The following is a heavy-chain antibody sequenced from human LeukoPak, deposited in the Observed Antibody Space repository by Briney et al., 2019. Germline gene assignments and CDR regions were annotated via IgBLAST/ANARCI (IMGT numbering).Heavy chain of an antibody. CDR2: IIPIFGTA. Sequence: ASVKVSCKASGYTFTSYDINWVRQATGQGLEWMGGIIPIFGTANYAQKFQGRVTITADKSTSTAYMELSSLRSEDTAVYYCARDHNLYLFHGLSSYFDPWGQGTLVTVSS. CDR1: GYTFTSYD. J-gene: IGHJ5*02. V-gene: IGHV1-69*06. CDR3: ARDHNLYLFHGLSSYFDP. D-gene: IGHD1-1*01.